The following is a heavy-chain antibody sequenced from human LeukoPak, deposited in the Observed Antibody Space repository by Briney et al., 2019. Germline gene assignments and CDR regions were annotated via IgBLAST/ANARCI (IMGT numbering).Heavy chain of an antibody. D-gene: IGHD3-10*01. V-gene: IGHV3-23*01. J-gene: IGHJ4*02. Sequence: GSLRLSCAASGFTFSSYAMSWVRQAPGKGLEWVSAISGSGGSTYYADSVKGRFTISRDNSENTLYLQMNSLRAEDTAVYYCAKDIGMVRESEFDYWGQGTLVTVSS. CDR2: ISGSGGST. CDR3: AKDIGMVRESEFDY. CDR1: GFTFSSYA.